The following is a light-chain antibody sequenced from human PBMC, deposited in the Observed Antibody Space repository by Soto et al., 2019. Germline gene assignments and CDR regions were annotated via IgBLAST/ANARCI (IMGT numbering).Light chain of an antibody. J-gene: IGKJ2*02. CDR1: QGISSF. CDR2: AAS. Sequence: DIQLTQSPSFLSASVGDRVTITCRASQGISSFLAWYQQKPGKAPKLLISAASTLESGVPSRFSGSGSGTEFTLTISSLQPEDFATYYCQQHNSYPCTFGQGTKLEIK. CDR3: QQHNSYPCT. V-gene: IGKV1-9*01.